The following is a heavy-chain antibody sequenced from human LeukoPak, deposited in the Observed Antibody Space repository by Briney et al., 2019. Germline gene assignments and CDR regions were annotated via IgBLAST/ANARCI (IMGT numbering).Heavy chain of an antibody. Sequence: GGSLRLSCAVSGITLSNYGMSWVRQAPGKGLEWVAGISDRGGRTNYGDSMKGRFTISRDNPRNTLYLQMNSLSAEDTAVYFCAKRGVVIRVILVGFHKEAYYFDSWGQGALVTVSS. CDR3: AKRGVVIRVILVGFHKEAYYFDS. CDR2: ISDRGGRT. CDR1: GITLSNYG. D-gene: IGHD3-22*01. V-gene: IGHV3-23*01. J-gene: IGHJ4*02.